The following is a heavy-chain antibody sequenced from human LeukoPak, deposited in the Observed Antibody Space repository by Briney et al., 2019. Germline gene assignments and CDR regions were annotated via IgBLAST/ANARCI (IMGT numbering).Heavy chain of an antibody. CDR2: INYSGST. Sequence: SETLSLTCTVPGDSISGHHWSWSRQPPGKGLEWIGYINYSGSTNYNPSLKSRVTISADTSKNQFSLKVSSVTTADPAVYYCARLTARAIWGQGTMVTVSS. D-gene: IGHD2-21*02. CDR3: ARLTARAI. J-gene: IGHJ3*02. CDR1: GDSISGHH. V-gene: IGHV4-59*08.